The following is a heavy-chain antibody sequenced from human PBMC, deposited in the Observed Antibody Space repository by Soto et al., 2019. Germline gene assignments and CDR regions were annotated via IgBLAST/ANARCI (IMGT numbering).Heavy chain of an antibody. J-gene: IGHJ4*02. CDR1: GFTFSSYA. D-gene: IGHD5-12*01. CDR3: AKDGRWLQFDY. CDR2: ISGSGGST. Sequence: GGSLRLSCAASGFTFSSYAIICFRQAPGKGLEWVSAISGSGGSTYYADSVKGRFTISRDNSKNTLYLQMNSLRAEDTAVYYCAKDGRWLQFDYWGQGTLVTVSS. V-gene: IGHV3-23*01.